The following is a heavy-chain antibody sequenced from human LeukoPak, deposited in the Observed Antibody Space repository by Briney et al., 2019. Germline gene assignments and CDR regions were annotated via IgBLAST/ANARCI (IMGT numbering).Heavy chain of an antibody. V-gene: IGHV3-30-3*01. D-gene: IGHD3-16*01. CDR3: ARAAHTTYLLGRYYYYAMDV. Sequence: PGRSLRLSCAASGFTFSSYTMDWVSQAPGRGLEWVARISYAGSNNYYADSVKGRFTISSDNPKNTLYLQMDSLRAEDTAVYYCARAAHTTYLLGRYYYYAMDVWGQGTTVTVSS. CDR2: ISYAGSNN. J-gene: IGHJ6*02. CDR1: GFTFSSYT.